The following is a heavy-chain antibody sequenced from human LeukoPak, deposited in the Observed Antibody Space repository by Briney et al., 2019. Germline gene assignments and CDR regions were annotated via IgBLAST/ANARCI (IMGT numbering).Heavy chain of an antibody. V-gene: IGHV3-21*01. D-gene: IGHD6-19*01. CDR2: ISSSSSYI. CDR3: ARDAVPGLLYFQH. Sequence: PGGSLRLSCAASGFTFSSYSMNWVRQAPGKGLEWVSSISSSSSYIYYADSVKGRFTISRDNAKNSLYLQMNSLRAEDTAVYYCARDAVPGLLYFQHWGQGTLVTVSS. J-gene: IGHJ1*01. CDR1: GFTFSSYS.